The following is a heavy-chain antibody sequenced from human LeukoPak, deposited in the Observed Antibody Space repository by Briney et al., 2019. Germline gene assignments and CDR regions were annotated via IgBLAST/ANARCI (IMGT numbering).Heavy chain of an antibody. CDR1: GFTFSSYA. J-gene: IGHJ4*02. V-gene: IGHV3-30*04. CDR3: ARDPPLYDSSGYYPFY. CDR2: ISYDGSNK. Sequence: GGSLRLSCAASGFTFSSYAMSWVRQAPGKGLEWVAVISYDGSNKYYADSVKGRFTISRDNSKNTLYLQMNSLRAEDTAVYYCARDPPLYDSSGYYPFYWGQGTLVTVSS. D-gene: IGHD3-22*01.